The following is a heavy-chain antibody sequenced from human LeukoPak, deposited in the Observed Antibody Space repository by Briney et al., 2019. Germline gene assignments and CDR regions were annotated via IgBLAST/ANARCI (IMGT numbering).Heavy chain of an antibody. V-gene: IGHV4-39*01. CDR1: GDSISSGNYY. CDR2: IYYSGST. CDR3: ARHVQDLGIKV. J-gene: IGHJ6*02. Sequence: SETLSLTCTVSGDSISSGNYYWGWIRQPPGKGLEWIGSIYYSGSTSYNPSLKSRVTVSEDMSKNHFSLRLSSVTAADTAVYYCARHVQDLGIKVWGQGTTVTVSS.